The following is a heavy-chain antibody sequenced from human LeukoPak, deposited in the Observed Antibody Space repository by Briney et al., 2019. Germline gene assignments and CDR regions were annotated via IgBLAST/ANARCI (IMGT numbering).Heavy chain of an antibody. D-gene: IGHD1-26*01. Sequence: SVKVSCKASGGTFSSYAISWVRQAPGQGLEWMGRIIPILGIANYAQKFQGRVTITADKSTSTAYMELRSLRSDDTAVYYCARDPYSGLGGVPSDYWGQGTLVTVSS. CDR3: ARDPYSGLGGVPSDY. CDR1: GGTFSSYA. CDR2: IIPILGIA. V-gene: IGHV1-69*04. J-gene: IGHJ4*02.